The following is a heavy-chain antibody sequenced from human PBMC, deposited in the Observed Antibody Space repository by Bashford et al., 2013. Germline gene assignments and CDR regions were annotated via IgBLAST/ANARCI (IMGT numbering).Heavy chain of an antibody. V-gene: IGHV2-70*04. J-gene: IGHJ4*02. CDR1: GFSLTTTGMR. CDR3: ARLGQQLALDY. CDR2: IDWDDEK. D-gene: IGHD6-13*01. Sequence: SGPTLVKPTQTLTLTCTFSGFSLTTTGMRVCWFRQPPGRALEWLARIDWDDEKFYITSLKTRLTISKDSSKNQVVLTMTNMDPVDTATYYCARLGQQLALDYWGQGTLVTVSS.